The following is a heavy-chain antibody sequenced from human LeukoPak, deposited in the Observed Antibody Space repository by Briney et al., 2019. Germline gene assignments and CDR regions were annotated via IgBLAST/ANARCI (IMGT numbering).Heavy chain of an antibody. D-gene: IGHD6-19*01. Sequence: SETLSLTCAVYGGSFSGYYWSWIRQPPGKGLEWIGEINHSGSTNYNPSLRSQVTISVDTSKNQFSLKLSSVTAADTAVYYCARVGHSSLDYWGQGTLVTVSS. V-gene: IGHV4-34*01. CDR1: GGSFSGYY. J-gene: IGHJ4*02. CDR2: INHSGST. CDR3: ARVGHSSLDY.